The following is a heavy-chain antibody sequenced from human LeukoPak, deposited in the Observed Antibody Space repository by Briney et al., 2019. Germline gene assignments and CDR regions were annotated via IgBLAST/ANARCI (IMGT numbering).Heavy chain of an antibody. CDR3: ARRAKYCSSTSCYSPYFDY. CDR1: GVSISGDYY. J-gene: IGHJ4*02. Sequence: SETLSLTCSVSGVSISGDYYWGWIRPPPGKGLEWIGNIFHSGSTFYNPSLKSRVTISQHTSKNQFSLKLSSVTAADTAVYYCARRAKYCSSTSCYSPYFDYWGQGTLVTVSS. D-gene: IGHD2-2*01. V-gene: IGHV4-38-2*01. CDR2: IFHSGST.